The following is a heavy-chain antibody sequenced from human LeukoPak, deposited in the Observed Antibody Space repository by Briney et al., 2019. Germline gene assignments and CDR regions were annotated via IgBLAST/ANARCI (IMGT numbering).Heavy chain of an antibody. Sequence: SLRLSCAASGFTFDDYAMHWVRQAPGKGLEWVSGISWNSGSIGYADSVKGRFTISRDNAKNSRYLQMNSLRAEDTALYYCAKELRYFDWSPYGMDVWGQGTTVTVSS. CDR2: ISWNSGSI. J-gene: IGHJ6*02. CDR3: AKELRYFDWSPYGMDV. CDR1: GFTFDDYA. V-gene: IGHV3-9*01. D-gene: IGHD3-9*01.